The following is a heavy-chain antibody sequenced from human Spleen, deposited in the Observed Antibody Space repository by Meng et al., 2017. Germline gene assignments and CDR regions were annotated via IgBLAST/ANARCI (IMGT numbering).Heavy chain of an antibody. Sequence: GESLKISCAVSGVSFSDSDVHWVRQASGKGLEWVGRIGGRPKSYADAYAAPVGGGFTISRDNSRITADLQMNSLKTEDSSVYSCTICIRGHFWGQGTMVTVSS. CDR2: IGGRPKSYAD. J-gene: IGHJ3*01. CDR3: TICIRGHF. D-gene: IGHD2-8*01. V-gene: IGHV3-73*01. CDR1: GVSFSDSD.